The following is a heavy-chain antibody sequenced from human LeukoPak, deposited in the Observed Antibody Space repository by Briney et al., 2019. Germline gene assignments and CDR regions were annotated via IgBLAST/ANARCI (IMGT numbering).Heavy chain of an antibody. CDR3: ASAAGWEFGY. CDR2: IKEDGSDK. CDR1: GFPFSGYA. J-gene: IGHJ4*02. V-gene: IGHV3-7*01. D-gene: IGHD1-26*01. Sequence: GRSLRLSCAASGFPFSGYAMHWVRQAPGKGLEWVAIIKEDGSDKYYVDSVKGRFTISRDNAKNSVYLQMNSLRVEDTAVYYCASAAGWEFGYWGQGTLVTVSS.